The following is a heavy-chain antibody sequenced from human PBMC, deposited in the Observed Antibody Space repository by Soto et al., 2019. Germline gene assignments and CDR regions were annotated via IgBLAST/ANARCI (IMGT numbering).Heavy chain of an antibody. D-gene: IGHD3-10*01. J-gene: IGHJ6*02. CDR3: VREGGLYYGSGIRGVDKRMDV. Sequence: QVQLQQWGAGLLKPSETLSLTCAVYGGSFSGYYWSWIRQPPGKGLEWIGEINHSGSTNYNPSLKSRVTISVDTSKNQFSLKLSSVTAADTAVYYCVREGGLYYGSGIRGVDKRMDVWGQGTTVTVSS. CDR2: INHSGST. V-gene: IGHV4-34*01. CDR1: GGSFSGYY.